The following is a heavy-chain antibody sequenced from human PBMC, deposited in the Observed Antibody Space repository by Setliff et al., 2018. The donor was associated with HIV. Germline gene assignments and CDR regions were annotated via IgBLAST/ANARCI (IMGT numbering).Heavy chain of an antibody. J-gene: IGHJ4*02. Sequence: GASVKVSCKASGYTFTDYYMHWVQQAPGKGLEWMGRVDPEDGETIYAEKFQGRVTITADTSTDTAYMELSSLRSEDTAVYYCATLTVDTAIRVPYWGQGTLVTVSS. V-gene: IGHV1-69-2*01. D-gene: IGHD5-18*01. CDR2: VDPEDGET. CDR1: GYTFTDYY. CDR3: ATLTVDTAIRVPY.